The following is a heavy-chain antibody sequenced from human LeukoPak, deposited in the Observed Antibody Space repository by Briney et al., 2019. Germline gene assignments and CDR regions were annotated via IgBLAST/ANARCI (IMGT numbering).Heavy chain of an antibody. CDR2: INWNGGST. V-gene: IGHV3-20*04. CDR3: ARAQPVGYDSSGYYTPPLD. J-gene: IGHJ4*02. CDR1: GITFGDYG. Sequence: GGSLRLSCAASGITFGDYGMSWVRQAPGKGLEWVSGINWNGGSTGYADSVKGRFTISRDNAKNSLYLQMNSLRAEDTALYYCARAQPVGYDSSGYYTPPLDWGQGTLVTVSS. D-gene: IGHD3-22*01.